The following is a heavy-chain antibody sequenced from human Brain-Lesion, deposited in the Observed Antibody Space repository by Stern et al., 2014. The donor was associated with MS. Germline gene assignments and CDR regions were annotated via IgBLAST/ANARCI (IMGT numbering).Heavy chain of an antibody. CDR1: GGSISSGSFY. V-gene: IGHV4-61*02. CDR2: IYSRGGT. Sequence: VQLVESGPGLVKPSQTLSLTCIVSGGSISSGSFYWNWIRQPAGRGLEWIGRIYSRGGTNYNPYLKSRFTISGDTSKNQFSLKLISRTAADTAIYYCARETGGYTYGDTDFFDYWGQGALVTVSS. D-gene: IGHD5-12*01. CDR3: ARETGGYTYGDTDFFDY. J-gene: IGHJ4*02.